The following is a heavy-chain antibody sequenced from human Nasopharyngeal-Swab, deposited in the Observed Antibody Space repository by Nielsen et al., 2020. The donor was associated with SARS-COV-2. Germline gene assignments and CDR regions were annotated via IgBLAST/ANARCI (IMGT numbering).Heavy chain of an antibody. CDR3: ARDRRDYCSGGSCYSLDP. V-gene: IGHV1-2*06. J-gene: IGHJ5*02. Sequence: WVRQAPGQGLEWMGRINPNSGGTNYAQKFQGRVTMTRDTSISTAYMELSRLGSDDTAVYYCARDRRDYCSGGSCYSLDPWGQGTLVTSPQ. CDR2: INPNSGGT. D-gene: IGHD2-15*01.